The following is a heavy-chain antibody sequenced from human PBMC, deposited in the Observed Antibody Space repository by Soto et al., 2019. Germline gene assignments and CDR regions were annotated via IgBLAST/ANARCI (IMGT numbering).Heavy chain of an antibody. D-gene: IGHD2-15*01. CDR3: ARDNSQNYGNAAASSWFHP. Sequence: ASVKVSFKASGSSFSDYFMHWVRQAPGQGLEWMGIINPSGDSRNYAQKFQGRVTITRDTSTSTVYMDLTRLRYEDTAVYYCARDNSQNYGNAAASSWFHPWGQGTPVTVSS. J-gene: IGHJ5*02. CDR2: INPSGDSR. V-gene: IGHV1-46*01. CDR1: GSSFSDYF.